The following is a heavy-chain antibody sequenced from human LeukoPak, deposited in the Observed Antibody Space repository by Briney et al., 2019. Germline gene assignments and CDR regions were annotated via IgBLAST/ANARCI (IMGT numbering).Heavy chain of an antibody. CDR2: ISYDGSNK. J-gene: IGHJ4*02. CDR3: ARGVAGSYGRFDS. CDR1: GFTFSSYW. Sequence: GGSLRLSCAASGFTFSSYWMSWVRQAPGKGLEWVTVISYDGSNKRYADSVKGRFTISRDNSKNNVYLQMNSLRTEDTSVYFCARGVAGSYGRFDSWGQGTLVTVSS. V-gene: IGHV3-30-3*01. D-gene: IGHD2-15*01.